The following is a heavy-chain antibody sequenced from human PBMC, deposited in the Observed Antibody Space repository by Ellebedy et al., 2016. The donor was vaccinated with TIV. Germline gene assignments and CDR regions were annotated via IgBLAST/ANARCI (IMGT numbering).Heavy chain of an antibody. Sequence: SETLSLTCTVSGGSISSSSYYWGWIRQPPGKGLEWIGEINHSGSTNYNPSLKSRVTISVDTSKNQFSLKLSSVTAADTAVYYCARDQGYYYDSSGYNYFDYWGQGTLVTVSS. J-gene: IGHJ4*02. D-gene: IGHD3-22*01. V-gene: IGHV4-39*07. CDR3: ARDQGYYYDSSGYNYFDY. CDR1: GGSISSSSYY. CDR2: INHSGST.